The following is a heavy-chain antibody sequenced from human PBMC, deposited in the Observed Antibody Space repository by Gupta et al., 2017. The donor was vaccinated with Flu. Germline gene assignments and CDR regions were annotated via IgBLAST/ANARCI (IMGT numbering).Heavy chain of an antibody. D-gene: IGHD6-19*01. J-gene: IGHJ4*02. CDR1: GGSISSSNW. CDR3: ARGVAVAGTGETGLDY. V-gene: IGHV4-4*02. Sequence: QVQLQESGPGLVQPSGTLSLTCAVSGGSISSSNWWSWVRQPPGKGLEWIGKIYQSGSTNYNPSLKSRVTISVDKSKNQFSLKLSSVIDADTAVYYCARGVAVAGTGETGLDYWGQGTMVTVSS. CDR2: IYQSGST.